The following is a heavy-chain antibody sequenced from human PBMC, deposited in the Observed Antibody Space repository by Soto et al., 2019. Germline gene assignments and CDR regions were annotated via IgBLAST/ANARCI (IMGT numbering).Heavy chain of an antibody. Sequence: PSETLSLTCSVSGGSISSYHWSWIRQPAGKGLEWIGRMYSTGNTNYNPSLKSRVTVSIDTSKNQFFLRLNSVTAADSAVYYCARELGDNWNYEAHWGQGTAVTVSS. CDR3: ARELGDNWNYEAH. D-gene: IGHD1-7*01. CDR1: GGSISSYH. CDR2: MYSTGNT. J-gene: IGHJ4*02. V-gene: IGHV4-4*07.